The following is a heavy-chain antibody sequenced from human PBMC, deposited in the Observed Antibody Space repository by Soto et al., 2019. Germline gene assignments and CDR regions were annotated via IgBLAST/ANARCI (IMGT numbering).Heavy chain of an antibody. CDR1: GFTFSSYS. V-gene: IGHV3-48*01. D-gene: IGHD6-19*01. Sequence: PGGSLRLSCAASGFTFSSYSMNWVRQAPGKGLEWVSYISSSSSTIYYADSVKGRFTISRDNAKNSLYLQMNSLRAEDTAVYYCAKETFRIAVAGTFDYWGQGTLVTVSS. CDR3: AKETFRIAVAGTFDY. J-gene: IGHJ4*02. CDR2: ISSSSSTI.